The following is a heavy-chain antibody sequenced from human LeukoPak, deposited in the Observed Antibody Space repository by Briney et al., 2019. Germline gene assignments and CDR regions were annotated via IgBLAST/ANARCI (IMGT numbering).Heavy chain of an antibody. CDR1: GFTFSSYD. D-gene: IGHD6-13*01. Sequence: PGGSLRLSCAASGFTFSSYDIHWVRQATGKGLEWVSGIGTAGEIYYPGSVKGRFTISRENAKNSLYLQMNSLRAEDTAVYYCARAAYSSTWYSRYFDLWGRGTLVTVSS. J-gene: IGHJ2*01. CDR3: ARAAYSSTWYSRYFDL. CDR2: IGTAGEI. V-gene: IGHV3-13*01.